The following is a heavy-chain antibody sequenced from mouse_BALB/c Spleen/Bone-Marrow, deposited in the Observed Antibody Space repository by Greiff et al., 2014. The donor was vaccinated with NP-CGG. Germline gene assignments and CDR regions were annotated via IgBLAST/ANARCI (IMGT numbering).Heavy chain of an antibody. CDR2: IDSETGGT. J-gene: IGHJ3*01. CDR1: GYTFTDYE. Sequence: QVQLQQSGAELVRPGAPVTLSCKASGYTFTDYEMHWLKQTPVHGLEWIGAIDSETGGTAYNQKFKGRATLTTDKSSSTAYMELRSLTSEDSAVYYCTRLDSSGYGAYWGQGTLVTVSA. CDR3: TRLDSSGYGAY. D-gene: IGHD3-2*01. V-gene: IGHV1-15*01.